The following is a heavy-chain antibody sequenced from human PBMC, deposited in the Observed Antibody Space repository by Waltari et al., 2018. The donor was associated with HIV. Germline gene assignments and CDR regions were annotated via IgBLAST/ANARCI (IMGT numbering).Heavy chain of an antibody. CDR2: IYYSGST. Sequence: QLQLQESGPGLVKPSETLSLTCTVSGGSISSSSYYWGWIRQPPGKGLEWIGSIYYSGSTNKNPSLKSRVTISVDTSKSQFSLKLSSVTAADTAVYYCARPSNIVVVTADAPDAFDIWGQGTMVTVSS. CDR3: ARPSNIVVVTADAPDAFDI. D-gene: IGHD2-21*02. CDR1: GGSISSSSYY. J-gene: IGHJ3*02. V-gene: IGHV4-39*07.